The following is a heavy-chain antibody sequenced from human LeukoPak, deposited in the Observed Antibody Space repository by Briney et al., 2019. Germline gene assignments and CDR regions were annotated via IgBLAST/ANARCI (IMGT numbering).Heavy chain of an antibody. J-gene: IGHJ4*02. Sequence: ASVKVSCKASGYSLTSYGISRVPQGPRQGLEWMGQISAYNGNTNYAQKVQGRVHMHTDTSTSTVYMELRRLRSDDTAVFYFARDTRGRSWDFDYWGQGTLVTVSS. D-gene: IGHD6-13*01. CDR3: ARDTRGRSWDFDY. CDR1: GYSLTSYG. V-gene: IGHV1-18*01. CDR2: ISAYNGNT.